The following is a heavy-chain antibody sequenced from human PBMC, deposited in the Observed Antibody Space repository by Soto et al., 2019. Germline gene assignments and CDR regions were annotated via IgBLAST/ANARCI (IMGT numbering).Heavy chain of an antibody. V-gene: IGHV3-15*01. CDR1: GFTFSNAW. CDR2: IKSKTDGGTT. D-gene: IGHD1-26*01. CDR3: TPPQMSGSYYTDY. Sequence: PGGSLRLSCAASGFTFSNAWMSWVRQAPGKGLEWVGRIKSKTDGGTTDYAAPVKGRFTISRDDSKNTLYLQMNSLKTEDTAVYYCTPPQMSGSYYTDYWGQGTLVTVSS. J-gene: IGHJ4*02.